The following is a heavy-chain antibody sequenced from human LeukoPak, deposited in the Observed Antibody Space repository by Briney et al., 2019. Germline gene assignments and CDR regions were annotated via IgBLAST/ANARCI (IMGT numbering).Heavy chain of an antibody. CDR2: ISSSSYI. J-gene: IGHJ4*02. V-gene: IGHV3-21*01. CDR3: ARVPDYYYDSSGLMDY. D-gene: IGHD3-22*01. Sequence: GGSLRLSCAASGFTFSSYSMNWVRQAPGKGLEWVSSISSSSYIYYADSVKGRFTISRDNAKNSLYLQMNSLRAEDTAVYYCARVPDYYYDSSGLMDYWGQGTLVTVSS. CDR1: GFTFSSYS.